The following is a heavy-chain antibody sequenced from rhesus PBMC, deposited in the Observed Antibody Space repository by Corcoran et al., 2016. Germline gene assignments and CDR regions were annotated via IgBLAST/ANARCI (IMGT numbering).Heavy chain of an antibody. V-gene: IGHV4S12*01. D-gene: IGHD3-3*01. Sequence: QVQLQESGPGVVKPSETLSLTCVVSGGTITSGYHYWSGIRQPPGKGLEWIGGIYGNGGNINYNPSLKSRVTISKDTSKNQFSLELNSVTATDTAVYNCARGNFYLELWGRGALVTVSS. CDR1: GGTITSGYHY. CDR3: ARGNFYLEL. CDR2: IYGNGGNI. J-gene: IGHJ1*01.